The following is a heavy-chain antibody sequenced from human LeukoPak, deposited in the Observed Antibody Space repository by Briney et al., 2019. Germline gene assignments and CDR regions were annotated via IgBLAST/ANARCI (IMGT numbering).Heavy chain of an antibody. CDR2: ISSGSSTI. V-gene: IGHV3-48*01. CDR3: ARHTAMAVLGY. Sequence: GGSLRLSCAASGFTFSSYSMDWVRQAPGKGLEWVSYISSGSSTIYYADSVKGRFTISRDNAKNSLYLQMNSLRAEDTAVYYCARHTAMAVLGYWGQGTLVTVSS. CDR1: GFTFSSYS. D-gene: IGHD5-18*01. J-gene: IGHJ4*02.